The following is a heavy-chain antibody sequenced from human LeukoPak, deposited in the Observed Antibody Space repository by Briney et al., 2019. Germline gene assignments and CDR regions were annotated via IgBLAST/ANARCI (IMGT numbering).Heavy chain of an antibody. V-gene: IGHV3-53*01. CDR1: GFSVSSSY. D-gene: IGHD1-26*01. J-gene: IGHJ3*02. CDR3: ARGVGGWSAFDI. Sequence: GGSLRLSCVVSGFSVSSSYINCVRQAPGKGLEWVSVIYSGGSTFYAASVKDRFTNSRDNSETTVCLQMNSLRAQDTAVYCCARGVGGWSAFDIWDQGTMVTVSS. CDR2: IYSGGST.